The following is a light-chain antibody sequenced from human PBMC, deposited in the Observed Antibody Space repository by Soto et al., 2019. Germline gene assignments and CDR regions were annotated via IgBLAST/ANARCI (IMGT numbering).Light chain of an antibody. Sequence: SYELTQPPSVSVAPGQTANITCGGSDIGSKSVHWYQQRPGQAPVVVVYDDSDRPSGIPERFSGSNSGNTATLTITRVEAGDEADYYCQVWHSRSDHYVFGPGTSSPS. CDR1: DIGSKS. V-gene: IGLV3-21*02. J-gene: IGLJ1*01. CDR3: QVWHSRSDHYV. CDR2: DDS.